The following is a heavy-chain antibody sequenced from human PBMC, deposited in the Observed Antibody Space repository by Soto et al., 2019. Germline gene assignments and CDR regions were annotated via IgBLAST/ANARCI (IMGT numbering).Heavy chain of an antibody. CDR1: GVSVSSPKW. V-gene: IGHV4-4*02. Sequence: SETLSLTCAVSGVSVSSPKWWIWVRQAPGKGLEYIGEIYHSGSANYNPSLKSRVTMSMDKSKNQFSLTLRSVTAADTAVYYCVRSGLAGPFDHWGQGSLVTVSS. CDR3: VRSGLAGPFDH. J-gene: IGHJ4*02. D-gene: IGHD6-19*01. CDR2: IYHSGSA.